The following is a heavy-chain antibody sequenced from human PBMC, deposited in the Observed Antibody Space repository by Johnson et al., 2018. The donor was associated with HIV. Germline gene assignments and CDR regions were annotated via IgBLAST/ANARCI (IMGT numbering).Heavy chain of an antibody. Sequence: EVQLVESGGGLVQPGGSLRLSCAASGFTYSSYPMSWVRQDPGKGLAWVSAISSSGSTIQYADSVKGRFNNSRDHAKNSRYLQMNSLRDEDTAVYYCARDLRPPTRTFDLWGQGTMVTVSS. V-gene: IGHV3-48*02. J-gene: IGHJ3*01. CDR1: GFTYSSYP. CDR2: ISSSGSTI. CDR3: ARDLRPPTRTFDL. D-gene: IGHD5/OR15-5a*01.